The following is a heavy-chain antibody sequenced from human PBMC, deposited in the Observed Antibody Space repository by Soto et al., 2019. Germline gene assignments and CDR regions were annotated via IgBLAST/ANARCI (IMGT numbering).Heavy chain of an antibody. J-gene: IGHJ6*02. CDR3: AASIFYYGMDV. CDR2: IYPGDSDT. CDR1: GYTFTNYW. V-gene: IGHV5-51*01. Sequence: GESLKISCKGSGYTFTNYWIGWVRQMPGKGLEWMGIIYPGDSDTKYNPSFQGQVTISADKSIATTYLQWSSLKASDTAIYYCAASIFYYGMDVWGQGTTVTVSS.